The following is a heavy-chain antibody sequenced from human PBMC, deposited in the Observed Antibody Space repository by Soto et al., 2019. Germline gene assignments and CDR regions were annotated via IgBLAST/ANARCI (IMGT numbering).Heavy chain of an antibody. V-gene: IGHV4-34*01. CDR2: INHSGST. Sequence: SETLSLTCAVYGGSGGSFSGYYWSWIRQPPGKGLEWIGEINHSGSTNYNPSLKSRVTISVDKSKNQFSLKLSSVTAADTAVYYCARRGYCTNGVCYYGMDVWGQGTTVTVSS. CDR1: GGSGGSFSGYY. D-gene: IGHD2-8*01. CDR3: ARRGYCTNGVCYYGMDV. J-gene: IGHJ6*02.